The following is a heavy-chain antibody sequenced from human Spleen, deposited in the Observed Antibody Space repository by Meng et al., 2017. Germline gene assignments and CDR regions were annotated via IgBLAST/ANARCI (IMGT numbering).Heavy chain of an antibody. CDR3: AKSMRIVLMIYAAFDF. D-gene: IGHD2-8*01. CDR1: GFTFSTYT. V-gene: IGHV3-23*01. Sequence: GESLKISCAASGFTFSTYTMNWVRQAPGKGLEWVSTISGSGGSTYYADSVKGRFTISRDNSKNTLYVQMNSLRAEDTAVYYCAKSMRIVLMIYAAFDFWGQGTLVTVSS. CDR2: ISGSGGST. J-gene: IGHJ4*02.